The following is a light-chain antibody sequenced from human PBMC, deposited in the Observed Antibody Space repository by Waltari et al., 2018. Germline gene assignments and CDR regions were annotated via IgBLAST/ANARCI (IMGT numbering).Light chain of an antibody. J-gene: IGLJ1*01. CDR1: SSDVGAYNY. Sequence: QSALTQPPSASGSPGQSVTISCTGTSSDVGAYNYVFWYQQHPGKAPKVLIYEVSRRPSGVPDRFPGSKSGNTASLTVSGLQAEDEADYYCSSYADNNKLIFGSGTKVTVL. CDR2: EVS. V-gene: IGLV2-8*01. CDR3: SSYADNNKLI.